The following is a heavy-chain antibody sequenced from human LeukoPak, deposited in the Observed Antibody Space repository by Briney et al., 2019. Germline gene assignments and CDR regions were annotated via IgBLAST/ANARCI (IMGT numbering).Heavy chain of an antibody. CDR1: GFTFSTSV. CDR2: IRFDGSEK. D-gene: IGHD2-2*01. V-gene: IGHV3-30*02. CDR3: AKQGLVPATAGD. Sequence: GGSLGLSCAASGFTFSTSVMHWVRQAPGKGLEWLSFIRFDGSEKYYADSVKARFGISRDNSMNTLYLQMNSLRPEDTAVYYCAKQGLVPATAGDWGQGTLVTVSS. J-gene: IGHJ4*02.